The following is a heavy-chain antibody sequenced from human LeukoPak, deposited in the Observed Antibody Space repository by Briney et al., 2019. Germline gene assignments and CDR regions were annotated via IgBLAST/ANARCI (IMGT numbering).Heavy chain of an antibody. V-gene: IGHV3-48*01. D-gene: IGHD6-13*01. Sequence: GGSLRLSCAASGFTFSSYSMNWVRQAPGKGLEWVSYISSSSSTIYYADSVKGRFTISRDNAKNSLYLQINSLRAEDTAVYYCASLPTAGIAAAGPYYYHYYMDVWGKGTTVTVSS. CDR3: ASLPTAGIAAAGPYYYHYYMDV. CDR2: ISSSSSTI. J-gene: IGHJ6*03. CDR1: GFTFSSYS.